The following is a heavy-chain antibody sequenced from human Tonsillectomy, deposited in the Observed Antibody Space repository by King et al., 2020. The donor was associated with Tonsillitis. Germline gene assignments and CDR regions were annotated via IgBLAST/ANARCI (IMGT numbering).Heavy chain of an antibody. J-gene: IGHJ6*02. D-gene: IGHD3-3*01. Sequence: VQLVESGGGVVQPGRSLRLSCAAAGLTGESEGRQWVRKDKGKGREGGEGRGEEGHKKHYADSVKGRFTISRDNSKNTLYLQMNRLRAEDTAVYWCARDEKDFWSGDYYYGMDVWGQGTTVTVSS. CDR1: GLTGESEG. CDR2: RGEEGHKK. CDR3: ARDEKDFWSGDYYYGMDV. V-gene: IGHV3-30*04.